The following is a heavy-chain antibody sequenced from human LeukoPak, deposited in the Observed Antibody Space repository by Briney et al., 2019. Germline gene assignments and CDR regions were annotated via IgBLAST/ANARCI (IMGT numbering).Heavy chain of an antibody. CDR2: IYYTGST. D-gene: IGHD3-10*01. Sequence: SETLSLTCTVSGGAISSYYWSWIRQPPGKGLEWIGYIYYTGSTNYNPSLKSRVTISVDTSKNQFSLKLSSVTAADTAVYYCARHTHYHGLLWFGEGFDPWGQGTLVTVSS. CDR1: GGAISSYY. V-gene: IGHV4-59*08. CDR3: ARHTHYHGLLWFGEGFDP. J-gene: IGHJ5*02.